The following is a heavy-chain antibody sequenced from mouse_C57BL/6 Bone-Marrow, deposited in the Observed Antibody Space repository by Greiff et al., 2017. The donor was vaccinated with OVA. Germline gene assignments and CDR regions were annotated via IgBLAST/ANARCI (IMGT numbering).Heavy chain of an antibody. Sequence: EVKLMESGEGLVKPGGSLKLSCAASGFTFSSYAMSWVRQTPEKRLEWVAYISSGGDYIYYADTVKGRFTISRDNARNTLYLQMSSLKSENTAMYYCTRDLLYYSNYPYWYFDVWGTGTTVTVSS. CDR3: TRDLLYYSNYPYWYFDV. J-gene: IGHJ1*03. D-gene: IGHD2-5*01. CDR2: ISSGGDYI. V-gene: IGHV5-9-1*02. CDR1: GFTFSSYA.